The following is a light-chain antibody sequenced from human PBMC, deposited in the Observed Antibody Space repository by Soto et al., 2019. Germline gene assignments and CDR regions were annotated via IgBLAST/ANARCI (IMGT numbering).Light chain of an antibody. CDR2: GAS. J-gene: IGKJ1*01. V-gene: IGKV3-20*01. CDR3: QQYGRSPRT. CDR1: QILISNS. Sequence: EIVLTQSPGTLSLSPGERATLSCRAAQILISNSVAWYQQKPGQAPRLLIYGASSRATGIPDRFSGSGSGTDFTLTIKTLEPEDFAVYYCQQYGRSPRTFGQGTKVEIK.